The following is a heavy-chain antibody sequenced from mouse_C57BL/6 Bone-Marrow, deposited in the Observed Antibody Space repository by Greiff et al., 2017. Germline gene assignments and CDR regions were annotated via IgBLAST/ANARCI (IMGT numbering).Heavy chain of an antibody. J-gene: IGHJ2*01. CDR2: INPYNGGT. Sequence: EVQLQQSGPVLVKPGASVKMSCKASGYTFTDYYMNWVKQSHGKSLEWIGVINPYNGGTSYNQKFKGKATLKVDKSSSTAYMELNSLTSEDSAVYYCARVSQKYYFDYWGQGTTLTVSS. CDR1: GYTFTDYY. V-gene: IGHV1-19*01. CDR3: ARVSQKYYFDY.